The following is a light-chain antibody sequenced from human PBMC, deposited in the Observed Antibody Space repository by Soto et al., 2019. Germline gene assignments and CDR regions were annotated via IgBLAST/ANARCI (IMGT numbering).Light chain of an antibody. CDR1: QSVSSN. CDR3: QQYYSSPRT. J-gene: IGKJ1*01. Sequence: TQSPANLSVSPGERATLSCRASQSVSSNLAWYQQKPGQPPKLLIYWAFNRESGVPDRISGSGSGTDFTLSISSLQAEDVAVYYCQQYYSSPRTFGQGTKVDIK. CDR2: WAF. V-gene: IGKV3-15*01.